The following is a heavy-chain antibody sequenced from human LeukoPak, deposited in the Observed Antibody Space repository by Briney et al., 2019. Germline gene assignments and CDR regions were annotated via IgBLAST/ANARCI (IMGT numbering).Heavy chain of an antibody. CDR3: ARASIVVVPAARGYYYMDV. V-gene: IGHV1-46*01. D-gene: IGHD2-2*01. Sequence: ASVKVSCKASGYTFTGCYMHWVRQAPGQGLEWMGIINPSGGSISYAQKFQGRVTMTRDMSTSTVYMELSSLRSEDTAVYYCARASIVVVPAARGYYYMDVWGKGTTVTVSS. CDR2: INPSGGSI. J-gene: IGHJ6*03. CDR1: GYTFTGCY.